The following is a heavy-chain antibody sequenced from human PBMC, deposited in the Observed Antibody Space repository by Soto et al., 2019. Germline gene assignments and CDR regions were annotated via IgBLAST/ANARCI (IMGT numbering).Heavy chain of an antibody. V-gene: IGHV3-53*04. J-gene: IGHJ6*02. D-gene: IGHD6-13*01. Sequence: EVQLVESGGGLVQPGGSLRLSCAASGFTVSSNYMSWVRRAPGKGLEWVSVIYSGGSTYYADSVKGRFTISRHNSKNTLYLQMNSLRAEDTAVYYCARTLAAAGNGNYYGMDVWGQGTTVTVSS. CDR1: GFTVSSNY. CDR2: IYSGGST. CDR3: ARTLAAAGNGNYYGMDV.